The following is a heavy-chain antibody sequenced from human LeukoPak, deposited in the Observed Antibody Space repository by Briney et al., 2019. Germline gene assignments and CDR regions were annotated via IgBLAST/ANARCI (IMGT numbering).Heavy chain of an antibody. CDR3: ARIVGSAFGELFFDY. V-gene: IGHV4-59*08. D-gene: IGHD3-10*01. CDR2: IYYSGST. J-gene: IGHJ4*02. CDR1: GGSISSYY. Sequence: ASETLSRTCTVSGGSISSYYWSWIRQPPGKGLEWIGYIYYSGSTNYNPSLKSRVTISVDTSKNQFSLKLSSVTAADTAVYYCARIVGSAFGELFFDYWGQGTLVTVSS.